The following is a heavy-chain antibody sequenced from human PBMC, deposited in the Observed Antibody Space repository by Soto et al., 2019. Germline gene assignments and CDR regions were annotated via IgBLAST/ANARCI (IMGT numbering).Heavy chain of an antibody. D-gene: IGHD3-16*02. CDR3: ARDNPYYDYIWGSYRAIPHFDY. J-gene: IGHJ4*02. CDR1: GGTFSSYT. CDR2: IIPILGIA. V-gene: IGHV1-69*04. Sequence: VASVKVSCKASGGTFSSYTISWVRQAPGQGLEWMGRIIPILGIANYAQKFQGRVTITADKSTSTAYMELSSLRSEDTAVYYCARDNPYYDYIWGSYRAIPHFDYWGQGTLVTVSS.